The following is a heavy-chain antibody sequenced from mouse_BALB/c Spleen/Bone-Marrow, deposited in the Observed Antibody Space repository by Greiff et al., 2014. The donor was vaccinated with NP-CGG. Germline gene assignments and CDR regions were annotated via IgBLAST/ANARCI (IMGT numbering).Heavy chain of an antibody. D-gene: IGHD2-3*01. Sequence: VQLQQSGPDLVKPGASVKLSCKASGYSFTGYFLNWVRQSHGKSLEWIGRINPFNGDTFYNQKFKGKATLTVDKSSTTAHMELLSLTSEDSAVYYCGRWGDGYYYAMDYLGQGTSVTASS. V-gene: IGHV1-37*01. CDR1: GYSFTGYF. J-gene: IGHJ4*01. CDR3: GRWGDGYYYAMDY. CDR2: INPFNGDT.